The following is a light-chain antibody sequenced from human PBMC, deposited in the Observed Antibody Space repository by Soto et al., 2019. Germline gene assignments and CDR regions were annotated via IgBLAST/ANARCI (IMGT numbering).Light chain of an antibody. CDR2: GAS. J-gene: IGKJ4*01. Sequence: EILLTQSPGALYLSPGDRATLSCRASQSLTNSFLAWYQQIPGQIPRLLIYGASIRATDIPDRFSGIVSGADFTLTISRLEPEDFAVYFCQQYGILPLSFGGGTKVEIK. CDR1: QSLTNSF. V-gene: IGKV3-20*01. CDR3: QQYGILPLS.